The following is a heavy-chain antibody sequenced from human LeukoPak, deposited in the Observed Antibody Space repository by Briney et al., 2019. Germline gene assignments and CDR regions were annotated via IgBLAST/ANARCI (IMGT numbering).Heavy chain of an antibody. Sequence: SETLSLTCTVSGGSISRGGYYWSWIRQHPGKGLEWIGYIYYSGSTYYNPSLKSRVTISVDTSKNQFSLKLSSVTAADTAVYYCARDRFYQLRDDAFDIWGQGTMVTVSS. CDR3: ARDRFYQLRDDAFDI. V-gene: IGHV4-31*03. CDR2: IYYSGST. J-gene: IGHJ3*02. CDR1: GGSISRGGYY. D-gene: IGHD2-2*01.